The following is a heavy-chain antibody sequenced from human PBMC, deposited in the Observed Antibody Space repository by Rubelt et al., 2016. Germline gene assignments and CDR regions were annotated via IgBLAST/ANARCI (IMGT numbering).Heavy chain of an antibody. Sequence: GSGYSFTSYWISWVRQMPGKGLEWMGRIDPSDSYTNYSPSFQGQVTISADKSISTAYLQWSSLKASDTAMYYCARHEPAAIAFEFDYWGQGTLVTVSS. CDR1: GYSFTSYW. CDR2: IDPSDSYT. V-gene: IGHV5-10-1*04. CDR3: ARHEPAAIAFEFDY. J-gene: IGHJ4*02. D-gene: IGHD2-2*01.